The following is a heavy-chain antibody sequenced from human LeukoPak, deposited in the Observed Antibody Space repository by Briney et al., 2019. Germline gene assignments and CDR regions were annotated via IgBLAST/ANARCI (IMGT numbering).Heavy chain of an antibody. V-gene: IGHV3-30*04. D-gene: IGHD4-17*01. CDR2: ISSGGSIK. CDR3: ARGADYGDYPRVFDS. Sequence: GGSLRLSCAASGFTFRNDALHCVRQAPGKRLEWVSVISSGGSIKYYGDSVEGRFSISRDDSKNTLYLQMNSLRPEDTAMYYCARGADYGDYPRVFDSWGQGTLVTVSP. J-gene: IGHJ4*02. CDR1: GFTFRNDA.